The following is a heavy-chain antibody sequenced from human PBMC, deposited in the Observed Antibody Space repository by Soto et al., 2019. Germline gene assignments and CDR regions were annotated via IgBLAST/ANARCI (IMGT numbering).Heavy chain of an antibody. CDR3: ARATRGETDY. J-gene: IGHJ4*02. Sequence: GGSLRLSCAASGFTFSSYAMSWVRQAPGKGLVWISHISTDGNIIYYADSVKGRFTTSRDNAKNTLYLQMDSLRAEDTAVYYCARATRGETDYWGQGTLVTVSS. CDR2: ISTDGNII. CDR1: GFTFSSYA. D-gene: IGHD3-16*01. V-gene: IGHV3-74*01.